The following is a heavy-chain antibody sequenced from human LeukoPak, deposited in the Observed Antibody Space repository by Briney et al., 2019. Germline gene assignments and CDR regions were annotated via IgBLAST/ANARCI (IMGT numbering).Heavy chain of an antibody. V-gene: IGHV3-7*01. J-gene: IGHJ4*02. Sequence: PGGSLRLSCATSGFSFSSYWMTWVRQAPGKGPEWVANINEDESQKNFVDSVKGRFTISRDNAKSSLYLQMNSLRVEDTAVYYCAREGNSNSHLDFWGQGTLVTVSS. CDR3: AREGNSNSHLDF. CDR2: INEDESQK. CDR1: GFSFSSYW. D-gene: IGHD4-23*01.